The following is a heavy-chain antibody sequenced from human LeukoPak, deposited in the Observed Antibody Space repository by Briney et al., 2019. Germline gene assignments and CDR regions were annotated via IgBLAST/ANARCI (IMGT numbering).Heavy chain of an antibody. CDR2: MNPNSGNT. Sequence: VASVKVSCKASGYTFTSYGISWVRQAPGQGLEWMGWMNPNSGNTGYAQKFQGRVTMTRNTSISTAYMELSSLKSEDTAVYYCARGIPGGFGELRFDYWGQGTLVTVSS. CDR1: GYTFTSYG. D-gene: IGHD3-10*01. V-gene: IGHV1-8*02. CDR3: ARGIPGGFGELRFDY. J-gene: IGHJ4*02.